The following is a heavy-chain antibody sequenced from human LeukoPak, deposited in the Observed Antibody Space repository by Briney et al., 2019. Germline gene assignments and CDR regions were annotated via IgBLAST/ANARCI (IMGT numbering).Heavy chain of an antibody. D-gene: IGHD2-2*01. CDR2: ISESGGGK. CDR3: AKVFVVVPAAIGWFDS. V-gene: IGHV3-23*01. Sequence: PGGSLRLSCAASGVTFSTFAMSWVRQSPGQGLEWVSAISESGGGKYYADSVRGRFTISRDNSKNTLYLQLNSLRAEDTALYYCAKVFVVVPAAIGWFDSWGQGTLVTVSS. J-gene: IGHJ5*01. CDR1: GVTFSTFA.